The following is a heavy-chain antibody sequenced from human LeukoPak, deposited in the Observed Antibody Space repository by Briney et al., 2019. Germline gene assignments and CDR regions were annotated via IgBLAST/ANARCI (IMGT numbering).Heavy chain of an antibody. D-gene: IGHD2-2*01. CDR2: ISSSSSYI. CDR1: GFTFSSYS. CDR3: ARHFGGSAMSSWFDP. J-gene: IGHJ5*02. Sequence: GGSLRLSCAASGFTFSSYSMNWVRQAPEKGLEWVSSISSSSSYIYYADSVKGRFTISRDNAKNSLYLQMNSLRAEDTAVYYCARHFGGSAMSSWFDPWGQGTLVTVSS. V-gene: IGHV3-21*01.